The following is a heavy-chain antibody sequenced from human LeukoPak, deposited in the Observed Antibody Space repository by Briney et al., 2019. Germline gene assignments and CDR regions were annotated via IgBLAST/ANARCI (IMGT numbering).Heavy chain of an antibody. CDR3: ARDVCSGGSCYSYFDY. CDR2: IIPIFGTA. CDR1: GGTFSSYA. J-gene: IGHJ4*02. D-gene: IGHD2-15*01. Sequence: GASVKVSCKASGGTFSSYAISWVRQAPGQGLEWMGGIIPIFGTANYAQKFQGRVTTTADESTSTAYMELSSLRSEDTAVYYCARDVCSGGSCYSYFDYWGQGTLVTVSS. V-gene: IGHV1-69*13.